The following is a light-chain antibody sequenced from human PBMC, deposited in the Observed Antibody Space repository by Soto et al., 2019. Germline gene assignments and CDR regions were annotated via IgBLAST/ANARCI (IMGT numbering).Light chain of an antibody. V-gene: IGKV3-20*01. CDR2: GAS. CDR1: QFIQSRF. J-gene: IGKJ5*01. Sequence: EIVLTQSPGTLSLSPGESATLLCRASQFIQSRFLAWYQQKPGQAPRLLIYGASSRATGIPDRFSGSGSGTDFTLTITPLEPDDFVVYFCQQYDSSPITFGQGTRLEIK. CDR3: QQYDSSPIT.